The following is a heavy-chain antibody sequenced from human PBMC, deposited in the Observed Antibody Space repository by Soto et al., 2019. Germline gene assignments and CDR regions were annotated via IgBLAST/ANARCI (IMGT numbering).Heavy chain of an antibody. CDR2: IKQDGSEK. J-gene: IGHJ4*02. V-gene: IGHV3-7*01. D-gene: IGHD3-22*01. CDR1: GFTFSSYW. Sequence: PGGSLRLSCAASGFTFSSYWMSWVRQAPGKGLEWVANIKQDGSEKYYVHSVKGRFSISRDNAKKSLYLQMNNLRAEDTAMYYCARPPYYYDGSGYFYFNYWGQGALVTVSS. CDR3: ARPPYYYDGSGYFYFNY.